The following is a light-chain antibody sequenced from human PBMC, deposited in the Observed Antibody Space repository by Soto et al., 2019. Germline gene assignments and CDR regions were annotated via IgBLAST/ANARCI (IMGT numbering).Light chain of an antibody. CDR2: DVS. CDR1: SSDVGGYNY. V-gene: IGLV2-14*01. J-gene: IGLJ1*01. Sequence: QSALTQPASVNGSPGQSISISCTGTSSDVGGYNYVSWYQQHPGKAPKLMIFDVSNRPSGVSNRFSGSKSGNTASLTISGLQAEDEADYYCSSYTSSNSFVFGTGTRSPS. CDR3: SSYTSSNSFV.